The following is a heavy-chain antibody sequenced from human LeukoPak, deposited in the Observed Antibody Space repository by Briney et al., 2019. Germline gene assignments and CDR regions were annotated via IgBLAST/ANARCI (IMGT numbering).Heavy chain of an antibody. Sequence: SETLSLTCTVSGNSISSYYWSWIRQPPGKGLEWIGDIYYSGSTNCNPSLKSRVTISVDTSKNQFSLKLSSVTAADTAVYYCARDRVRGNSSPFFDYWGQGTLVTVSS. V-gene: IGHV4-59*01. J-gene: IGHJ4*02. CDR2: IYYSGST. CDR1: GNSISSYY. D-gene: IGHD1-26*01. CDR3: ARDRVRGNSSPFFDY.